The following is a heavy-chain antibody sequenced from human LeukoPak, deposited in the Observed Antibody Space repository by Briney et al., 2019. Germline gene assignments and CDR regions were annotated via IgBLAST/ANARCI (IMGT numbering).Heavy chain of an antibody. V-gene: IGHV3-23*01. CDR3: ARDQSDHFDY. Sequence: GGSLRLSCAASGFTFSNYAMSWVRQAPGKGLEWVSGISGGGFTIYYADSVKGRFTISRDNSKNTLYLQMNSLRAEDTAVYYCARDQSDHFDYWGQGTLVTVSS. CDR1: GFTFSNYA. J-gene: IGHJ4*02. CDR2: ISGGGFTI.